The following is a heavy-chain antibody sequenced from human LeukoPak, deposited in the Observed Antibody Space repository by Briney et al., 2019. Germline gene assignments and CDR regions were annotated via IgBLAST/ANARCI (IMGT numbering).Heavy chain of an antibody. D-gene: IGHD2-2*01. CDR1: GGSISSSSYY. V-gene: IGHV4-39*07. CDR3: ARDPRSTTRPQDAFDI. CDR2: IYYSGST. Sequence: SETLSLTCTVSGGSISSSSYYWGWIRQPPGKGLEWIGSIYYSGSTYYNPSLKSRVTISVDTSKNQFSLKLSSATAADTAVYYCARDPRSTTRPQDAFDIWGQGTMVTVSS. J-gene: IGHJ3*02.